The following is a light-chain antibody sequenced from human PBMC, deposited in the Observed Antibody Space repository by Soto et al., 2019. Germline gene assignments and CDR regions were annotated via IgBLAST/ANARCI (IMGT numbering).Light chain of an antibody. Sequence: QSVLTQPPSASGSPGKSVTVSCTGIRSDVGGYGYVSWYQQHPGKAPSLMIYEVTKRPSEVPDRFSGSRSGSTASLTVSGLQAEDEANYYCSSYAGNDIVLFGGGTQLTVL. V-gene: IGLV2-8*01. CDR1: RSDVGGYGY. J-gene: IGLJ2*01. CDR3: SSYAGNDIVL. CDR2: EVT.